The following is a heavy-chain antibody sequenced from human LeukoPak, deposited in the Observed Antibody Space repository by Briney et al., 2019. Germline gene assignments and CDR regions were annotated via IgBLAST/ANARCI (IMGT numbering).Heavy chain of an antibody. D-gene: IGHD3-22*01. Sequence: GGSLRLSCAASGFTFSSYAMSWVRQAPGKGLEWVSAISGSGGSTYYADSVKGRFTISRDNSKNTLHLQMNSLRAEDTAVYYCAKDVKYYYDSSGYYYRELQYYYMDVWGKGTTVTVSS. CDR2: ISGSGGST. CDR1: GFTFSSYA. CDR3: AKDVKYYYDSSGYYYRELQYYYMDV. V-gene: IGHV3-23*01. J-gene: IGHJ6*03.